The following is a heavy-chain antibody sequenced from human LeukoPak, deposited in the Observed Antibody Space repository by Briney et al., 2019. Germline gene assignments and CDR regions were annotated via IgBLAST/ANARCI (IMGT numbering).Heavy chain of an antibody. CDR3: AREEYYFDY. CDR2: IYYSGST. J-gene: IGHJ4*02. D-gene: IGHD3-10*01. Sequence: SSETLSLTCTVSGGSISSYYWSWIRQPPGKGLEWIGYIYYSGSTNYNPSLKSRVTISVDTSKNQFSLKLSSVTAADTAVYYCAREEYYFDYWGQGTLVTVSS. V-gene: IGHV4-59*01. CDR1: GGSISSYY.